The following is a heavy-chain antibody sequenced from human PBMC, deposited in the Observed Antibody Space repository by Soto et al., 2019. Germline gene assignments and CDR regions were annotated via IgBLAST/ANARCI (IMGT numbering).Heavy chain of an antibody. V-gene: IGHV3-23*01. J-gene: IGHJ6*02. CDR3: ARYIPGVRYYGMDV. CDR1: GCTFSSYA. CDR2: IGESGTPT. Sequence: GGSLRLSCAASGCTFSSYAMKWVRQAPGKGLEWVSLIGESGTPTYYADSVKGRFTISRDNSGNTLFLEMYSLRAEDTAVYYRARYIPGVRYYGMDVWGQGTTVTVSS. D-gene: IGHD2-2*01.